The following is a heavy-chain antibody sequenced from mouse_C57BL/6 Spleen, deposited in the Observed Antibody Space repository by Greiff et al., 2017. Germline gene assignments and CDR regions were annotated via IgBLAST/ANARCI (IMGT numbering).Heavy chain of an antibody. D-gene: IGHD2-4*01. Sequence: QVQLQQSGAELARPGASVKLSCKASGYTFTSYGISWVKQRTGQGLEWIGEIYPRSGNTYYNEKFKGKATLTADQSSSTAYMELRSLTCEDSAVYFCARSLYDYDGIYYAMDYWGQGTSVTVSS. CDR3: ARSLYDYDGIYYAMDY. CDR2: IYPRSGNT. J-gene: IGHJ4*01. V-gene: IGHV1-81*01. CDR1: GYTFTSYG.